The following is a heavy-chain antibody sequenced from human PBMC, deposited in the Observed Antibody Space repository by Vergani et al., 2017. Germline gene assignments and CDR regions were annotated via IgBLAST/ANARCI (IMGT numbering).Heavy chain of an antibody. CDR3: AREEVGATTHAFDV. CDR1: GGSISSSDW. D-gene: IGHD1-26*01. J-gene: IGHJ3*01. CDR2: IYHSGKT. V-gene: IGHV4-4*03. Sequence: VQLQESGPGLLTPPGTLSLTCAVSGGSISSSDWWSWVRQPPGKGLEWIGEIYHSGKTNYNPSLKSRVTISVDKSKNQFSLKLSTVTAADTAVYYCAREEVGATTHAFDVWGQGTMVTVSS.